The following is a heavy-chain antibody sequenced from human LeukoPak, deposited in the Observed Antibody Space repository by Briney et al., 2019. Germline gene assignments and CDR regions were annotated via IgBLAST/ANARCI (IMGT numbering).Heavy chain of an antibody. CDR1: GFTFSDYN. CDR3: ARDHSENYLEY. V-gene: IGHV3-21*01. J-gene: IGHJ4*02. D-gene: IGHD5-18*01. Sequence: GFLRLSCAASGFTFSDYNMNWVRQSPEKGLEWVSSITSGTTYIYYADSVRGRFTLSRDNAKNSLYLQMNSLRAEDTAVYYCARDHSENYLEYWGQGTLVTVSS. CDR2: ITSGTTYI.